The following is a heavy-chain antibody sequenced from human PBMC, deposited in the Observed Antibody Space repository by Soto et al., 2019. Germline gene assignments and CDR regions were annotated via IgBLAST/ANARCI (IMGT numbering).Heavy chain of an antibody. CDR1: GGSISSSSYY. V-gene: IGHV4-39*01. CDR3: ARHSYDIAAAGTEYCMDV. J-gene: IGHJ6*03. CDR2: IYYSGST. Sequence: QLQLQESGTGLVKPSETLSLTCTVSGGSISSSSYYWGWIRQPPGKGLEWIGSIYYSGSTYYNPSLKSRVTISVDTSKNQFSLKLSSVTAADTAVYYCARHSYDIAAAGTEYCMDVWGKGTTVTVSS. D-gene: IGHD6-13*01.